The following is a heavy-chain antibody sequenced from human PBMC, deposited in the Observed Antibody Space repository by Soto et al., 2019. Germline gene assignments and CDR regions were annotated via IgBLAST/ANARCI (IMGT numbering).Heavy chain of an antibody. CDR1: GFTFSDHY. Sequence: GGSLRLSCAASGFTFSDHYMDWVRQAPGKGLEWVGRTRNKANSYTTEYAASVKGRFTISRDDSKNSLYLQMNSLKTEDTAVYYCARGTRRYYDSSGYDFDYWGQGTLVTVSS. D-gene: IGHD3-22*01. CDR3: ARGTRRYYDSSGYDFDY. J-gene: IGHJ4*02. V-gene: IGHV3-72*01. CDR2: TRNKANSYTT.